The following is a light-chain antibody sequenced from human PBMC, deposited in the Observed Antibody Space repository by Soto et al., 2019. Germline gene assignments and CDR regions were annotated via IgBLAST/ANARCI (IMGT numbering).Light chain of an antibody. Sequence: EIVLTQSPDTLSLSPGERATLSCRTSQSLSSNYLAWYQQRPGQAPRLLIYDASNRATGIPARFSGSGSGTEFTLTVSSLQSEDFAVYYCQQYNDWPFTFGPGTKVDIK. V-gene: IGKV3D-15*01. CDR1: QSLSSN. CDR2: DAS. J-gene: IGKJ3*01. CDR3: QQYNDWPFT.